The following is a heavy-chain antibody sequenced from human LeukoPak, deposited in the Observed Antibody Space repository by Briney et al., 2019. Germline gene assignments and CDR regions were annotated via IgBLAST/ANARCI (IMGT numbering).Heavy chain of an antibody. D-gene: IGHD5-12*01. CDR1: GGSISSYY. CDR3: ARSPRWLHGWFDP. CDR2: IYYSGST. Sequence: SETLSLTWTVSGGSISSYYWSWIRQPPGKGLEWIGYIYYSGSTNYNPSLKSRVTISVDTSKNQFSLKLSSVTAADTAVYYCARSPRWLHGWFDPWGQGTLVTVSS. V-gene: IGHV4-59*01. J-gene: IGHJ5*02.